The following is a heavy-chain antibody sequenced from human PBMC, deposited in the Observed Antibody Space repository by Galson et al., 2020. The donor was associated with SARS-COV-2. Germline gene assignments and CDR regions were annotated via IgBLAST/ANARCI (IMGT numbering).Heavy chain of an antibody. J-gene: IGHJ1*01. Sequence: GESLKISCAASGFTFSSYSMNWVRQAPGKGLEWVSSISSSSYIYYADSVKGRFTISRDNAKNSLYLQISSLKTEDTAVYYCARWDSGRCNDWGRGTLFTVSS. CDR3: ARWDSGRCND. D-gene: IGHD1-26*01. V-gene: IGHV3-21*04. CDR1: GFTFSSYS. CDR2: ISSSSYI.